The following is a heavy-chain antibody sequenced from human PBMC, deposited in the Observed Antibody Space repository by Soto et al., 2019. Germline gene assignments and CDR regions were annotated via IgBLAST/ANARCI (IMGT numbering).Heavy chain of an antibody. V-gene: IGHV4-38-2*01. Sequence: SETLSVSCAFSVFFISIGNYGGWIRKPPGKGLEWIGSIFHGGNTYYNPSLKSRVTISVDMSKNQFSLKLNSVTAADTAVYYCARARWYDAFDVWGQGTVVTVSS. CDR1: VFFISIGNY. D-gene: IGHD2-15*01. J-gene: IGHJ3*01. CDR2: IFHGGNT. CDR3: ARARWYDAFDV.